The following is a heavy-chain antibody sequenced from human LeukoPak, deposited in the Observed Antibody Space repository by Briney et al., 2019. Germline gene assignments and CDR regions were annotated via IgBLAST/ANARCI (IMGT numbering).Heavy chain of an antibody. D-gene: IGHD3-16*01. J-gene: IGHJ3*02. CDR1: GFTFSCYA. CDR3: ARGVRGEAFDI. Sequence: PGRSLRLSCAASGFTFSCYAMHWVRQAPGKGLEWVAVISYDGSNKYYADSVKGRFTISRDNSKNTLYLQMNSLRAEDTAVYYCARGVRGEAFDIWGQGTMVTVSS. CDR2: ISYDGSNK. V-gene: IGHV3-30*04.